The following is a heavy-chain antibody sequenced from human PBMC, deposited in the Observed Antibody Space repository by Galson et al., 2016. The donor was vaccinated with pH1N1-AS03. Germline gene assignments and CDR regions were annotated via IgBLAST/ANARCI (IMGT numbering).Heavy chain of an antibody. CDR1: GYIFTSYW. CDR2: IYPGDSDT. V-gene: IGHV5-51*01. Sequence: QSGAEVKKPGESLKISCKTSGYIFTSYWVAWVRHMPGKGLEWMGIIYPGDSDTRYSPSFQGQVTISADRSINTAYLQWSSLMASDTAIYYCARQVRDGYNDYFDDWGQGSLVTVSS. J-gene: IGHJ4*02. CDR3: ARQVRDGYNDYFDD. D-gene: IGHD5-24*01.